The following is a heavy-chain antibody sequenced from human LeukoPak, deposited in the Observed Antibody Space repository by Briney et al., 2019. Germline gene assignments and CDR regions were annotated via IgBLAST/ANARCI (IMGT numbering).Heavy chain of an antibody. CDR2: IKQDGSEK. J-gene: IGHJ6*02. CDR1: GFTFSSYW. CDR3: ARSSSGWDRSRVRYYYYYGMDV. D-gene: IGHD6-19*01. V-gene: IGHV3-7*01. Sequence: PGGSLRLSCAASGFTFSSYWMSWVRQAPGKGLEGVANIKQDGSEKYYVDSVKGRFTISRDNAKNSLYLQMNSLRAEDTAVYYCARSSSGWDRSRVRYYYYYGMDVWGQGTTVTVSS.